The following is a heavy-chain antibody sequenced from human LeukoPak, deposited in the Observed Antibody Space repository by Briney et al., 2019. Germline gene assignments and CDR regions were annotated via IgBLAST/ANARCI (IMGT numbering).Heavy chain of an antibody. Sequence: SETLSLTCTVSGGPIDRHYWSWIRQPPGKGLEWIGYVFYPGSTKYNPSLKSRVTMSLDTSRDKFSLRLNSVTAADTAIYYCASRPAGSTWYGVFDYWSQGTLVTVSS. CDR1: GGPIDRHY. V-gene: IGHV4-59*11. J-gene: IGHJ4*02. D-gene: IGHD6-13*01. CDR3: ASRPAGSTWYGVFDY. CDR2: VFYPGST.